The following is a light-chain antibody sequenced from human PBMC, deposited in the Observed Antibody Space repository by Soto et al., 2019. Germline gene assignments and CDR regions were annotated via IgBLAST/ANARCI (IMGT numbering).Light chain of an antibody. V-gene: IGLV2-8*01. CDR3: SSYAGSKNLV. Sequence: QSALTQPPSASGSPGQSVAISCTGTSSDVGAYNYVSWYQQHPGKAPKLMIYEVTKRPSGVPDRFSGSKSDNTASLTVSGLQAEDEADYYCSSYAGSKNLVFGGGTKVTVL. CDR1: SSDVGAYNY. J-gene: IGLJ2*01. CDR2: EVT.